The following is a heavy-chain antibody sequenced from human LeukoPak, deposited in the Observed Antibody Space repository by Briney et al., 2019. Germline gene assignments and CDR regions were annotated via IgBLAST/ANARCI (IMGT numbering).Heavy chain of an antibody. CDR1: GYTFTSYY. D-gene: IGHD4-23*01. J-gene: IGHJ2*01. CDR2: INPSGGST. V-gene: IGHV1-46*01. Sequence: ALVKVSCKASGYTFTSYYMHWVRQAPGQGLEWMGIINPSGGSTSYAQKFQGRVTMTRDTSTSTVYMELSSLRSEDTAVYYCARGGTTVVTTLGFGWYFDLWGRGTLVTVSS. CDR3: ARGGTTVVTTLGFGWYFDL.